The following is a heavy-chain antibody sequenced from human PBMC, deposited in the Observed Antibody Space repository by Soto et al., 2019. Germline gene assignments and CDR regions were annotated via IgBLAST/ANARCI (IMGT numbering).Heavy chain of an antibody. CDR1: GGSISSYY. J-gene: IGHJ4*02. D-gene: IGHD3-22*01. Sequence: PSETLSLTCTVSGGSISSYYWSWIRQHPGKGLEWIGYIYYSGSTYYNPSLKSRVTISVDTSKNQFSLKLSSVTAADTAVYYCGGNYDSSGYYSLRPRYYFDYWGQGTLVTVSS. CDR3: GGNYDSSGYYSLRPRYYFDY. CDR2: IYYSGST. V-gene: IGHV4-59*06.